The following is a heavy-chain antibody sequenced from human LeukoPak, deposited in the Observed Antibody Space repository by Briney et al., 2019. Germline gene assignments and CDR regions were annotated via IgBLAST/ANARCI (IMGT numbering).Heavy chain of an antibody. CDR1: GVSTTNGIYY. CDR3: ARHAAYNSGWQIYLDH. Sequence: PSETLSLTCTVSGVSTTNGIYYWAWIRQSPGKVLEWIGSVHNVGSTYYNLSLRSRVTMSIDTSKNQFSLRLNSVTAADTPVYYCARHAAYNSGWQIYLDHWGQGILVTVSS. J-gene: IGHJ4*02. V-gene: IGHV4-39*01. D-gene: IGHD6-19*01. CDR2: VHNVGST.